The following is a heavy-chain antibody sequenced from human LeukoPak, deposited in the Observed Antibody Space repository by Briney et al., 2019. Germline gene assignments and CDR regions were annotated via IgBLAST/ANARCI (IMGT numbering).Heavy chain of an antibody. CDR1: GGSISSGGYY. V-gene: IGHV4-31*03. D-gene: IGHD3-9*01. J-gene: IGHJ4*02. Sequence: PSETLSLTCTVSGGSISSGGYYWTWIRQHPGKGLEWIGYIYYSGSTYYNPSLKSRVTISVDTSKNQFSLKLSSVTAADTAVYYCARGGGLTGYSVGTFDYWGQGTLVTVSS. CDR3: ARGGGLTGYSVGTFDY. CDR2: IYYSGST.